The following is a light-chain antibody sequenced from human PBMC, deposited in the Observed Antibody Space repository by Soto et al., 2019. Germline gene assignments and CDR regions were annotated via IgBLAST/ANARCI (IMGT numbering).Light chain of an antibody. CDR2: GAS. CDR1: QSVNRY. J-gene: IGKJ1*01. CDR3: QQYSSPPRT. Sequence: EIVLTQSPGSLSLSPGERATLSCRASQSVNRYLAWYQQKPGQAPRLLIYGASSRATGFPDRFSGSGSGTDFSLTISRLEPEDSAVYYCQQYSSPPRTFGQGTQVEIK. V-gene: IGKV3-20*01.